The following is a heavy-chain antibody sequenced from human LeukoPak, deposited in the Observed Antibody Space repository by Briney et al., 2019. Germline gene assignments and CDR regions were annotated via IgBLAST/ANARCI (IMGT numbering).Heavy chain of an antibody. CDR1: GYTFTSYA. CDR3: ARDQCSGGSCNNWFDP. J-gene: IGHJ5*02. D-gene: IGHD2-15*01. V-gene: IGHV1-3*01. CDR2: INAGNGNT. Sequence: ASVKVSCKASGYTFTSYAMHWVRQAPGQRLEWMGWINAGNGNTKYSQKFQGRDTITRDTSASTAYMELSSLRSEDTAVYYCARDQCSGGSCNNWFDPWGQGTLVTVSS.